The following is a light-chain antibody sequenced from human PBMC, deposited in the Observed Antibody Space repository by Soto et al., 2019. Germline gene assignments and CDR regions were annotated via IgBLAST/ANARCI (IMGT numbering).Light chain of an antibody. CDR2: AAS. J-gene: IGKJ1*01. CDR3: QQSYSTPWT. V-gene: IGKV1-39*01. CDR1: QSISSY. Sequence: DIQMTQSPSSLSASVGDSVSITCRASQSISSYLNSYQQKTGKAPKLLIYAASSLQSGVPSRFSGSGSGTDFTLTISSLQPEDFATYYCQQSYSTPWTFGQGTKVDIK.